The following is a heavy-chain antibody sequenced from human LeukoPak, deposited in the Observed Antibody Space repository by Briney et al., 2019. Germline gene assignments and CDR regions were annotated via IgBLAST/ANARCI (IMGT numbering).Heavy chain of an antibody. CDR3: ARGGYSYGHDAFDI. Sequence: ASVKVSCKASGYTFTGYYMHWVRQPPGQGLEWMGWINPNSGGTNYAQKFQGRVTMTRDTSISTAYMEPSRLRSDDTAVYYCARGGYSYGHDAFDIWGQGTMVTVSS. J-gene: IGHJ3*02. D-gene: IGHD5-18*01. CDR1: GYTFTGYY. CDR2: INPNSGGT. V-gene: IGHV1-2*02.